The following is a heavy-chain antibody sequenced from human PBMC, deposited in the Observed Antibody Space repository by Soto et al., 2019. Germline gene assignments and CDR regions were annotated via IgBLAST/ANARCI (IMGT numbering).Heavy chain of an antibody. V-gene: IGHV4-39*01. D-gene: IGHD3-3*01. CDR1: GGSISSSSYY. CDR3: ARVLRFLEWGNLLDS. Sequence: SETLSLTCTVSGGSISSSSYYWGWIRQPPGKGLEWIGSIYYSGSTYYNPSLKSRVTISVDTSKNQFSLKLSSVTAADTAVYYCARVLRFLEWGNLLDSSAQGTLVIGSS. CDR2: IYYSGST. J-gene: IGHJ5*01.